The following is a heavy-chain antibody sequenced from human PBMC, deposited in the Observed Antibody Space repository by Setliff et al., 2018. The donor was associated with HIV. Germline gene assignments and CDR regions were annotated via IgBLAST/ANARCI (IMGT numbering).Heavy chain of an antibody. CDR3: ARVIPDYGDYYFDY. D-gene: IGHD4-17*01. Sequence: GESLKISCQGSGYSFTNYWIAWVRQMPGKGLEWMGIIHPGDSDARYSPPFQGQVTISADKSISTAYLQWSSLRSEDTAVYYCARVIPDYGDYYFDYWGQGTLVTVSS. CDR1: GYSFTNYW. CDR2: IHPGDSDA. V-gene: IGHV5-51*01. J-gene: IGHJ4*02.